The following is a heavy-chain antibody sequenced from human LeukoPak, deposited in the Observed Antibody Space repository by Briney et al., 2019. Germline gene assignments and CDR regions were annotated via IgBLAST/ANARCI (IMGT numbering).Heavy chain of an antibody. J-gene: IGHJ4*02. Sequence: PSETLSLTCNVSSDSISSYYWSWIRQPPGKGLEWIENIYSSGGTNYNPSLKSRVTISADTSKNQFSLKLSSVTAADTAVYYCARLEYSSAHFAYWGQGTLVTVSS. CDR2: IYSSGGT. D-gene: IGHD6-6*01. CDR1: SDSISSYY. CDR3: ARLEYSSAHFAY. V-gene: IGHV4-59*01.